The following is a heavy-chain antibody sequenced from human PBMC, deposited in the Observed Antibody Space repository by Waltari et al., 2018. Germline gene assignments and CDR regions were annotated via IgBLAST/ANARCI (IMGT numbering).Heavy chain of an antibody. CDR1: GYSISSGYY. CDR3: ARAVRCSGGSCESHYMDV. CDR2: LHHSGST. J-gene: IGHJ6*03. D-gene: IGHD2-15*01. Sequence: QVQLQESGPGLVKPSETLSLTCAVSGYSISSGYYWVWIRQPPGKGLEWIGSLHHSGSTDYNPPLRSRVTISVDTSKNQFSLKLSSVTAADTAVHYCARAVRCSGGSCESHYMDVWGKGTTVTVSS. V-gene: IGHV4-38-2*01.